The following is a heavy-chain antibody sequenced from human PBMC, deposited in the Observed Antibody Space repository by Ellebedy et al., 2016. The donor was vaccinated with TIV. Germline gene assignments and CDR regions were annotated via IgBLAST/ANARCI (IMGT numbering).Heavy chain of an antibody. CDR1: GGTFSSYA. CDR3: ARISSGWPLDY. CDR2: IIPILGIA. Sequence: AASVKVSCKASGGTFSSYAISWVRQAPGQGLEWMGRIIPILGIANYAQKFQGRVTMTRDTSTSTVYMELSSLRSEDTAVYYCARISSGWPLDYWGQGTLVTVSS. J-gene: IGHJ4*02. V-gene: IGHV1-69*04. D-gene: IGHD6-19*01.